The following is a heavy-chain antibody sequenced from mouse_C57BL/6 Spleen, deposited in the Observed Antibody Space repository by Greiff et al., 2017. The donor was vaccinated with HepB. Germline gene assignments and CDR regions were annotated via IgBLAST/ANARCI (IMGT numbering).Heavy chain of an antibody. CDR3: AREDYAMAY. V-gene: IGHV1-42*01. CDR2: IKPSNGGN. Sequence: VQLQQSGPELVKPGASVKISCKASGYSFTGYYMNWVKQSPEKSLEWIGEIKPSNGGNTYNQKLKAKATLTVDKSSSTAYMQLKSLASEDSSVYYCAREDYAMAYWGQGTSVTVSS. J-gene: IGHJ4*01. CDR1: GYSFTGYY.